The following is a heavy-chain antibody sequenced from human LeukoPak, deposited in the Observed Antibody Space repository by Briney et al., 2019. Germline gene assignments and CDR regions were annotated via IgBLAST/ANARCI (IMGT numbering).Heavy chain of an antibody. D-gene: IGHD3-3*01. CDR1: GFTFSSYS. CDR2: IKQDGSEK. CDR3: ARAGPGYDFWSGYLEAPYYFDY. V-gene: IGHV3-7*03. Sequence: GGSLRLSCAASGFTFSSYSMNWVRQAPGKGLEWVANIKQDGSEKYYVDSVKGRFTISRDNAKNSLYLQMNSLRAEDTAVYYCARAGPGYDFWSGYLEAPYYFDYWGQGTLVTVSS. J-gene: IGHJ4*02.